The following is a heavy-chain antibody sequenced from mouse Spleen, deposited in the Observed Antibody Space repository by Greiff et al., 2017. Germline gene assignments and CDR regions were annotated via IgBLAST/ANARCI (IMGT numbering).Heavy chain of an antibody. CDR1: GFTFSSFG. Sequence: EVKVVESGGGLVQPGGSRKLSCAASGFTFSSFGMHWVRQAPEKGLEWVAYISSGSSTIYYADTVKGRLTISRDNPKNTLFLQMTSLRSEDTAMYYCARSQRNYAMDYWGQGTSVTVSS. CDR3: ARSQRNYAMDY. CDR2: ISSGSSTI. J-gene: IGHJ4*01. V-gene: IGHV5-17*02.